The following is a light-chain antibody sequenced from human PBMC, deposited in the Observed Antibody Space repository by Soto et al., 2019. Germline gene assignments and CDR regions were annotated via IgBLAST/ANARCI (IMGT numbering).Light chain of an antibody. CDR1: QSISTY. V-gene: IGKV1-39*01. CDR3: QQSYMDPIT. J-gene: IGKJ5*01. Sequence: DIQMTQSPSSLSASVGNRVTITCRASQSISTYLNWYQKKPGKAPNLLIYDASRLQSGVPSRFSGSGGGTDFTLSISSVQPEDFATYFCQQSYMDPITFGQGRRLEI. CDR2: DAS.